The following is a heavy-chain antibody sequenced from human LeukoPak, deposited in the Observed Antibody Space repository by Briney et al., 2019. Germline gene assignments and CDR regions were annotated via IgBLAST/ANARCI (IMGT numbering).Heavy chain of an antibody. V-gene: IGHV3-66*02. J-gene: IGHJ4*02. D-gene: IGHD3-3*01. CDR3: VRGAEYYDFWSGSTLYYFDY. Sequence: GGSLRLSCAASGFTVSSNYMSWVRQAPGKGLEWVSVIYSGGSTYYADSVKGRFTISRDNSKNTLYLQMNSLRAEDTAVYYCVRGAEYYDFWSGSTLYYFDYWGQGTLVTVSS. CDR1: GFTVSSNY. CDR2: IYSGGST.